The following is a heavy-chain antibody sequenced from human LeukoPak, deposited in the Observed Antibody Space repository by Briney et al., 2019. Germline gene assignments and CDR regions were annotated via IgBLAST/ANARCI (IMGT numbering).Heavy chain of an antibody. CDR3: AKDDGSGSYYSYGYGMDV. Sequence: GGSLRLSCAASGFTFSSYAMSWVRQAPGKGLEWVSAISGSGGSTYYADSVKGRFTISRGNSKNTLYLQMNSLRAEDTAVYYCAKDDGSGSYYSYGYGMDVWGQGTTVTVSS. V-gene: IGHV3-23*01. J-gene: IGHJ6*02. CDR1: GFTFSSYA. D-gene: IGHD3-10*01. CDR2: ISGSGGST.